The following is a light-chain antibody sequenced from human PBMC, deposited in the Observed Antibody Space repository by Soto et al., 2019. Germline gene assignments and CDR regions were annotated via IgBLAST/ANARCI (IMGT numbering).Light chain of an antibody. CDR2: AAS. CDR1: QGISSY. J-gene: IGKJ1*01. Sequence: DIQLTQSPSFLSASVGDRVTITCRASQGISSYLAWYQQKPGKAPKLLIYAASTLQSGVPLRFSGSGSGTSFTLTISSLQPEDFATYYCQQLNSYSWTFGQGTKVDIK. V-gene: IGKV1-9*01. CDR3: QQLNSYSWT.